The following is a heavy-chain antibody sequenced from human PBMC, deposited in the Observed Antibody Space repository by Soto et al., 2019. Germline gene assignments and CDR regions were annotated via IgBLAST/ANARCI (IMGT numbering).Heavy chain of an antibody. CDR1: GFTFTTAW. D-gene: IGHD2-8*01. V-gene: IGHV3-15*01. Sequence: GGSRRLSGAASGFTFTTAWLSWVRQAPGKGLEWVGRIKSKTDTGTTDYAAPVKCRFTISSDDSKDTLYLQMNSLKTEDTAVYYCTTDTPRMVYTAGFDYWGQGTLVTVSS. J-gene: IGHJ4*02. CDR2: IKSKTDTGTT. CDR3: TTDTPRMVYTAGFDY.